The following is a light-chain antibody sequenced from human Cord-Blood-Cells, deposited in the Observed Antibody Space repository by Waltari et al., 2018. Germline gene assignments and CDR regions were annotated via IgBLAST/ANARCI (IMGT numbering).Light chain of an antibody. CDR1: SSDVGGYNH. CDR2: DVS. CDR3: CSYAGSYTVV. Sequence: QSALTQPRPVSGSPGQSVTISCTGTSSDVGGYNHVSWYQQHPGKAPKLMIYDVSKRPSGVPDRFSGSKSGNTASLTISGLQAEDEADYYCCSYAGSYTVVFGGGTKLTVL. V-gene: IGLV2-11*01. J-gene: IGLJ2*01.